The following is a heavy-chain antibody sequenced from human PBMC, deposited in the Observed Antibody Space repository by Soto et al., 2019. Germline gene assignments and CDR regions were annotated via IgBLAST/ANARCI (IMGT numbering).Heavy chain of an antibody. CDR3: ARGRSSSGGEFWFDP. CDR2: MNPNNGNT. Sequence: ALVKVSCKASGYTFTSDHMHLLRQDTEQGLEWMGRMNPNNGNTGYAQKFEGRVTMTRDTSISTAYMELSSLRSDDTAVYYCARGRSSSGGEFWFDPWGQGTLVTVSS. D-gene: IGHD6-19*01. V-gene: IGHV1-8*02. J-gene: IGHJ5*02. CDR1: GYTFTSDH.